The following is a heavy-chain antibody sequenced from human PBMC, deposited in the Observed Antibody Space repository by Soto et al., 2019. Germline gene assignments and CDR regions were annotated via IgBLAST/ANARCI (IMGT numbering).Heavy chain of an antibody. CDR3: ARWPRTTTHDAFDI. D-gene: IGHD4-17*01. J-gene: IGHJ3*02. CDR2: INSDGSST. Sequence: LRLSCAASGFTFSSYWMHWVRQAPGKGLVWVSRINSDGSSTSYADSVKGRFTISRDNAKNTLYLQMNSLRAEDTAVYYCARWPRTTTHDAFDIWGQGTMVTVSS. CDR1: GFTFSSYW. V-gene: IGHV3-74*01.